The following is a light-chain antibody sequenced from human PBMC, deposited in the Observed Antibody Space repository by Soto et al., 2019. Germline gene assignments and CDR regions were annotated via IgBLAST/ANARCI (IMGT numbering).Light chain of an antibody. CDR3: QQRSNWPPLT. Sequence: EVVLTQSPAILSLSPGERATLSCRASQSVGNFLTWHQQKPGQAPRLLIYDASTRATGIPARFSGSGSGTDFTLTISSLEPEDFAVYYCQQRSNWPPLTFGGGTKVDIK. CDR1: QSVGNF. J-gene: IGKJ4*01. CDR2: DAS. V-gene: IGKV3-11*01.